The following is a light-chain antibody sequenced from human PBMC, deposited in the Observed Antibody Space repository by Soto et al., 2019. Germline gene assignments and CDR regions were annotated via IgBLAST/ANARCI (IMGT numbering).Light chain of an antibody. CDR3: QQRSNWPPLT. CDR2: DAS. V-gene: IGKV3-11*01. CDR1: QSVSSY. Sequence: EIVLTQSPATLSLSPGERATLSCRASQSVSSYLAWYKQKPGQAPRLLIYDASNRATGIPARFSGSGSVTDFTLTISSLEPEDFAVYYCQQRSNWPPLTFGGGTKVDIK. J-gene: IGKJ4*02.